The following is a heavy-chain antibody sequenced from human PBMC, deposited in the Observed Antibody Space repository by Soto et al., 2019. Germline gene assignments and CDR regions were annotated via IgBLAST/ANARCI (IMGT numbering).Heavy chain of an antibody. CDR2: ISYGGGT. CDR3: ARPKEVSGNSGYDFILCY. CDR1: GGSISSYY. V-gene: IGHV4-59*08. D-gene: IGHD5-12*01. Sequence: SETLSLTCSVSGGSISSYYWSWIRQPPGKGLEWIGYISYGGGTNYSPSLKSRVTISVDTSKNQFSLKLSSVTAADTAVYYCARPKEVSGNSGYDFILCYWGQGTRVTVSS. J-gene: IGHJ4*02.